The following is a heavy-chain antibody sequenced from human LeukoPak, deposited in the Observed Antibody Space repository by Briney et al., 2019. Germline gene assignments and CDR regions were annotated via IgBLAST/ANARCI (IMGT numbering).Heavy chain of an antibody. V-gene: IGHV3-30*02. J-gene: IGHJ3*02. D-gene: IGHD3-10*01. CDR3: AKDLGRSGYAFDI. CDR1: GFTFSSYG. Sequence: GGSLRLSCAASGFTFSSYGMHWVRQAPGKGLEWVAFIRYDGSNKYYADSVKGRFTISRDNSKNSLYLQMNSLRAEDMALYYCAKDLGRSGYAFDIWGQGTMVTVSS. CDR2: IRYDGSNK.